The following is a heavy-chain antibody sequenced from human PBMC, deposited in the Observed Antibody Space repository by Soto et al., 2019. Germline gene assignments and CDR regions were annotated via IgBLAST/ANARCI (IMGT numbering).Heavy chain of an antibody. Sequence: ASVKVSCKASGGSFSTYAISWVRQAPGQGLEWMGGIIPIFGTPNYAQKFQGRVTITADRSTSTAYLELNSLRSEDTAVYYCAAPRTDGYKVPDPSTYYYYGLDVWGQGTTVTFSS. V-gene: IGHV1-69*06. J-gene: IGHJ6*02. CDR3: AAPRTDGYKVPDPSTYYYYGLDV. CDR2: IIPIFGTP. CDR1: GGSFSTYA. D-gene: IGHD5-12*01.